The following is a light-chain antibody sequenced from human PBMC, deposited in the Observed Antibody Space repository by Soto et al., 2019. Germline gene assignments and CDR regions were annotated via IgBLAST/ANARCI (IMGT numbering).Light chain of an antibody. CDR2: DVT. CDR3: CSYAGRYTL. CDR1: SSDVGSYNY. Sequence: QSALTKPRSVSGSPGQSVTISCTGTSSDVGSYNYVSWYQQHPGKAPKFIIYDVTKRPSGVPDRFSGSKSGNTVSLTISGLQAEDEADYYCCSYAGRYTLFGGGTKLTVL. J-gene: IGLJ2*01. V-gene: IGLV2-11*01.